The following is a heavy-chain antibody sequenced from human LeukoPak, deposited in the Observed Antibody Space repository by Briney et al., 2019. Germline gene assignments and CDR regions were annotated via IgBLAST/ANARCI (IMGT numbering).Heavy chain of an antibody. J-gene: IGHJ5*02. Sequence: SETLSLTCTVSGGSISSYYWSWIRQPPGKGLEWIGYIYYSGSTNYNPSLKSRVTISVDTSKNQFSLKLSSVTAADTAVYYCARGHIVIVPAAILAGPVPNCFDPWGQGTLVTVSS. CDR3: ARGHIVIVPAAILAGPVPNCFDP. V-gene: IGHV4-59*01. CDR2: IYYSGST. D-gene: IGHD2-2*01. CDR1: GGSISSYY.